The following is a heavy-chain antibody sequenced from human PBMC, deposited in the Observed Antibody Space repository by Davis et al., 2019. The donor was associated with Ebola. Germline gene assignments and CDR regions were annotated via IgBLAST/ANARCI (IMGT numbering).Heavy chain of an antibody. CDR2: ISSSGSTI. Sequence: GESLKISCAASGFTFSDYYMSWIRQAPGKGLEWVSYISSSGSTIYYADSVKGRFTISRDNAKNSLYLQMNRLRAEDTAVYYCARDQGYSSSWPAYWGQGTLVTVSS. D-gene: IGHD6-13*01. CDR1: GFTFSDYY. V-gene: IGHV3-11*01. J-gene: IGHJ4*02. CDR3: ARDQGYSSSWPAY.